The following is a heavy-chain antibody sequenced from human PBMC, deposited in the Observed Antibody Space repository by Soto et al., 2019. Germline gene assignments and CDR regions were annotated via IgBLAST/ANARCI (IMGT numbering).Heavy chain of an antibody. CDR1: GGTFISYA. CDR2: IIPIFGTA. D-gene: IGHD6-6*01. V-gene: IGHV1-69*13. Sequence: SGKVSWQASGGTFISYAISWRLQAPLQGLDWMGGIIPIFGTANYAQKFQGRLTITADESTSTAYMELSSLRSEDTAVYYCAREEPEYSSSPRNWFDPWGQGTLVTVSS. J-gene: IGHJ5*02. CDR3: AREEPEYSSSPRNWFDP.